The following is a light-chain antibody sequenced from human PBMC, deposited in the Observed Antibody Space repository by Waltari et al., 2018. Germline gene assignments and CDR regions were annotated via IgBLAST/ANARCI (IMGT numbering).Light chain of an antibody. CDR1: QGISTW. CDR3: QQGSIFPRT. CDR2: AAS. Sequence: DIQMTQSPSSVSASVGDRVTITCRASQGISTWLAWYQQKPGKAPQLLIYAASTLQSGVPSRFSGSGSGTDFTLTISKLQPEDFATYYCQQGSIFPRTFGQGTKVEIQ. J-gene: IGKJ1*01. V-gene: IGKV1-12*01.